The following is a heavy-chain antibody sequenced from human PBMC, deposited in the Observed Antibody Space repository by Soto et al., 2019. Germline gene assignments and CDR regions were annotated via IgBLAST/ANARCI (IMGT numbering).Heavy chain of an antibody. Sequence: ASVKVSCKASGYTFTSYDINWVRHATGQGLEWMGWMNPNSGNTGYAQKFQGRVTMTRNTSISTAYMELSSLRSEDTAVYYCARFRRSSESRDWFDSWGQGTLVTVSS. CDR1: GYTFTSYD. CDR2: MNPNSGNT. CDR3: ARFRRSSESRDWFDS. V-gene: IGHV1-8*01. D-gene: IGHD6-25*01. J-gene: IGHJ5*01.